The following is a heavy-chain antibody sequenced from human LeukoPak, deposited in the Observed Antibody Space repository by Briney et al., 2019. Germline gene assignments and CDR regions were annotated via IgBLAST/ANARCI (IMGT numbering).Heavy chain of an antibody. CDR3: ARAMAVAAYFDY. D-gene: IGHD6-19*01. J-gene: IGHJ4*02. CDR1: GFTFSNAW. V-gene: IGHV3-15*01. Sequence: PGGSLRLSCAASGFTFSNAWMSWVRQAPGKGLEWVGRIKSKTDGGTTDYAAPVKGRFTISRDNSKNTLYLQMNSLRAEDTAVYYCARAMAVAAYFDYWGQGTLVTVSS. CDR2: IKSKTDGGTT.